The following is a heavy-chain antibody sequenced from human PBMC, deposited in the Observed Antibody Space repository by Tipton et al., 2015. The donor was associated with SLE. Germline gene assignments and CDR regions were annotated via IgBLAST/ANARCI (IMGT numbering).Heavy chain of an antibody. Sequence: TLSLTCTVSGGSLSSGNYYWTWIRQHPGKGLEWIGYIYDTETTYYNPSLKSRVTISVDTPKNQFSLKLSSVTAADTAVYYCARTLAAQIDYWGQGTLVTVSS. V-gene: IGHV4-30-4*01. J-gene: IGHJ4*02. CDR2: IYDTETT. CDR1: GGSLSSGNYY. CDR3: ARTLAAQIDY. D-gene: IGHD6-6*01.